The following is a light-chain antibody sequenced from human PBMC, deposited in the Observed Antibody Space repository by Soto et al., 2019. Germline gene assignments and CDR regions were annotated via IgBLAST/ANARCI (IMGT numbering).Light chain of an antibody. J-gene: IGKJ1*01. Sequence: EVVLTQSPGPLSLSPGERATLSCRCSQSVGSSYLAWYQQKPGQAPRVIIYGTSSRATGIPDRFSGSGSGTDCTLTISSLEPEDFAVYYCQQYTTSSWTLGQGTKVDIK. CDR3: QQYTTSSWT. CDR2: GTS. V-gene: IGKV3-20*01. CDR1: QSVGSSY.